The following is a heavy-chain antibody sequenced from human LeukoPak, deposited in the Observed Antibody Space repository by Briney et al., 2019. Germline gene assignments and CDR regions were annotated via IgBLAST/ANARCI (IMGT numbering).Heavy chain of an antibody. Sequence: GGSLRLSCVGSGFTSIAYALTWARQAPGKGLEWVSGISGGGVTTYYADSVKGRFTISRDNSKNTLYQQMNSLRADDTAIYYCARNQQLGGHSYYYYGMDVWGQGTTVTVSS. V-gene: IGHV3-23*01. CDR2: ISGGGVTT. CDR1: GFTSIAYA. J-gene: IGHJ6*02. D-gene: IGHD3-16*01. CDR3: ARNQQLGGHSYYYYGMDV.